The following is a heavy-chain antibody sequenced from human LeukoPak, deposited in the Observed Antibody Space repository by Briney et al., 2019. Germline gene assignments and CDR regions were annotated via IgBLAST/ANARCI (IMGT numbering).Heavy chain of an antibody. CDR2: IYTTGST. V-gene: IGHV4-61*02. CDR1: GGSISSGTYY. Sequence: PSQTLSLTCTVSGGSISSGTYYCTWIRQPAGKGLEWIGRIYTTGSTNYNPSLKSRVTMSTDTSKNQFSLKLSSVTAADTAVYYCARVTTGGYYNCWGQGTLVTVSS. CDR3: ARVTTGGYYNC. J-gene: IGHJ4*02. D-gene: IGHD3-22*01.